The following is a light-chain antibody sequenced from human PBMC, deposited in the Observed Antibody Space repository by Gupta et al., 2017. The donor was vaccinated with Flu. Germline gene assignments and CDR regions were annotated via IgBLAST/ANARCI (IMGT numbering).Light chain of an antibody. Sequence: DIQMTHSPSSLSASVGDRLTISCQASQDFGNYLTWYQHKPGEAPKLLIKEASHGEVGVPSRFRGSGSGIHFTFTFTSRQPEDFATYYCRQDDKRPPSTFGQGTK. CDR3: RQDDKRPPST. J-gene: IGKJ2*01. V-gene: IGKV1-33*01. CDR2: EAS. CDR1: QDFGNY.